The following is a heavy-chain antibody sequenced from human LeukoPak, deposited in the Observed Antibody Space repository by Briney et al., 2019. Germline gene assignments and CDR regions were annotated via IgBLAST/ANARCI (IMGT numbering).Heavy chain of an antibody. CDR1: GGSFSGYY. D-gene: IGHD5-24*01. CDR3: ARGGGGRDGYKFPLDY. J-gene: IGHJ4*02. Sequence: SETLSLTCAVYGGSFSGYYWSWIRQPPGKGLEWIGEINHSGSTNYNPSLKSRVTISVDTSKNQFSLKLSSVTAADTAVYYCARGGGGRDGYKFPLDYWGQGTLVTVSS. V-gene: IGHV4-34*01. CDR2: INHSGST.